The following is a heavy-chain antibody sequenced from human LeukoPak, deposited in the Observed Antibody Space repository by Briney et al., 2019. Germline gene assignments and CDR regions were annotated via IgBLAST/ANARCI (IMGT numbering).Heavy chain of an antibody. J-gene: IGHJ6*02. CDR3: AGTTVVTGSNYYYYGMDV. Sequence: GGSLRLSCAASGFTFSTYALTWVRQAPGKGLEWVSAISGGGGDIFYADYVRGRFTVSRDNSKNTLYLQMNSLRAEDTAVYYCAGTTVVTGSNYYYYGMDVWGQGTTVTVSS. CDR1: GFTFSTYA. D-gene: IGHD4-17*01. CDR2: ISGGGGDI. V-gene: IGHV3-23*01.